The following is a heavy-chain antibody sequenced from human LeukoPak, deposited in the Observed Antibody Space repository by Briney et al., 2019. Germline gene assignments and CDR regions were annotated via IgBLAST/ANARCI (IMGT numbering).Heavy chain of an antibody. J-gene: IGHJ4*02. V-gene: IGHV1-69*13. CDR2: IIPIFGTA. CDR3: ARGVGATDLDY. D-gene: IGHD1-26*01. CDR1: GGTFSSYT. Sequence: GASVKVSCKASGGTFSSYTISWVRQAPGQGLEWMGGIIPIFGTANYAQKFQGRVTITADESTSTAYMELSSLRSEDTAVYYCARGVGATDLDYWGQGTLVTVSS.